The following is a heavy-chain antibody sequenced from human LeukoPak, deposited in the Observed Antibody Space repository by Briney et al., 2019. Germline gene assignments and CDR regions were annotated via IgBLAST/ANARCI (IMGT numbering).Heavy chain of an antibody. Sequence: PSQTLSLTCTVSGGSISSGSYYSSWIRQPPGKGLEWIGEINHSGSTNYNPSLKSRVTISVDTSKNQFSLKLSSVTAADTAVYYCALDYYGSGSYFFDYWGQGTLVTVSS. CDR3: ALDYYGSGSYFFDY. J-gene: IGHJ4*02. CDR1: GGSISSGSYY. CDR2: INHSGST. V-gene: IGHV4-30-2*01. D-gene: IGHD3-10*01.